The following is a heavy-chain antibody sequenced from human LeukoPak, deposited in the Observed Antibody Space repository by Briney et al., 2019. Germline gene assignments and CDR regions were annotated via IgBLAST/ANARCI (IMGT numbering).Heavy chain of an antibody. D-gene: IGHD2-2*01. CDR1: GFTFSSYA. Sequence: GGSVRLSCAAYGFTFSSYAMSWVRQAPGEGLEWVSVISGSGVNTYYADSVKGRFTISRDNSKNTLFLQMNSLRAEDTAVYYCAKGSVPVVAMNAFEIWGQGTMVTVSS. CDR3: AKGSVPVVAMNAFEI. J-gene: IGHJ3*02. V-gene: IGHV3-23*01. CDR2: ISGSGVNT.